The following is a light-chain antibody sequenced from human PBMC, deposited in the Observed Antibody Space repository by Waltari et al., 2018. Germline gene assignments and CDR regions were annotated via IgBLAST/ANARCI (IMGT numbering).Light chain of an antibody. V-gene: IGLV2-11*01. Sequence: QSALTQPRSVSGSPGQSVTISCTGTSSDVGNYNYVSLYHQHPGKAPQFMIFDVSQRPSGVPDRFSGSKSGSTASLTISGLQAEDEADYYCRSYAGRYTYVFGTGTKVTVL. J-gene: IGLJ1*01. CDR3: RSYAGRYTYV. CDR2: DVS. CDR1: SSDVGNYNY.